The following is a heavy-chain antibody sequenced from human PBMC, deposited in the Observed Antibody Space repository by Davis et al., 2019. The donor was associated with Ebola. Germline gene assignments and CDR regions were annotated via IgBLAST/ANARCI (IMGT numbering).Heavy chain of an antibody. Sequence: PSETLSLTCTVSGGSISSYYWSWIRQPPGKGLEWIGYIYYSGSTNYNPSLKSRVTISVDTSKNQFSLKLSSVTAADTAVYYCARHRVATAYYFDYWGQGTLVTVSS. D-gene: IGHD5-12*01. V-gene: IGHV4-59*08. CDR1: GGSISSYY. CDR3: ARHRVATAYYFDY. J-gene: IGHJ4*02. CDR2: IYYSGST.